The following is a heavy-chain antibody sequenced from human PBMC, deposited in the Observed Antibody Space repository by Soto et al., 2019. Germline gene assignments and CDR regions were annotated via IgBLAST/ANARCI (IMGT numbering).Heavy chain of an antibody. CDR2: IYYSGST. CDR3: ARGTPFDYYYYYMDV. J-gene: IGHJ6*03. Sequence: SETLSLTCTVSGGSISSYYWSWIRQPPGKGLEWIGYIYYSGSTNYNPSLKSRVTISVDTSKNQFSLKLSSVTAADTAVYYCARGTPFDYYYYYMDVWGKGTTVTVSS. V-gene: IGHV4-59*01. CDR1: GGSISSYY. D-gene: IGHD3-16*01.